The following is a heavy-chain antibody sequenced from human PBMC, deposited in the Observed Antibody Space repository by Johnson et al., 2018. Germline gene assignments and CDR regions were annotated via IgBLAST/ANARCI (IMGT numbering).Heavy chain of an antibody. CDR2: ISFDGVNQ. D-gene: IGHD5-24*01. CDR1: GFTFSDYA. Sequence: QVQLGEAGGGVVQPGRSLRLSCAASGFTFSDYAMHWVRLAPGKGLEWVAVISFDGVNQYYADSVKGRFTISRDNSKNTLFLQMTSLRADDMAVYYCTKVQQTPTIRSRDAFDIWGQGTMVTVSS. V-gene: IGHV3-30*18. J-gene: IGHJ3*02. CDR3: TKVQQTPTIRSRDAFDI.